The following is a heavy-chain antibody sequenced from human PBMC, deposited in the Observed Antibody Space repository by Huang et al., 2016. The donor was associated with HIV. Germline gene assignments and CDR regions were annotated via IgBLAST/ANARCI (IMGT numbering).Heavy chain of an antibody. J-gene: IGHJ6*02. CDR2: INHSGRS. Sequence: QVQLQQWGAGLLKPSETLSVTCAVYGGSFTGYHWLWIRQSPGRGLEWIGEINHSGRSNYNPPRTSRVTISIDTAKNQFSLKLSAVTAAGTAVYYCARKRSSDYSYGPTRYYFNMDVWGQGTTGTVSS. V-gene: IGHV4-34*01. CDR3: ARKRSSDYSYGPTRYYFNMDV. D-gene: IGHD3-10*01. CDR1: GGSFTGYH.